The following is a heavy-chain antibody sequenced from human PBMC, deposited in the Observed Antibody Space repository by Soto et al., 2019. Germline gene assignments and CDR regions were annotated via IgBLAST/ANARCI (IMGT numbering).Heavy chain of an antibody. J-gene: IGHJ3*02. Sequence: GGSLRHSCAFSGCTVSSNYMNLVRQAPGKGLEWVSFIYSGGNTYYADSVKGRFTISRDNSKNMLYLQMNSLRVEDTAVYYCAREVRVRGFAFDIWGQGTMVTVSS. D-gene: IGHD3-3*01. CDR3: AREVRVRGFAFDI. V-gene: IGHV3-66*01. CDR2: IYSGGNT. CDR1: GCTVSSNY.